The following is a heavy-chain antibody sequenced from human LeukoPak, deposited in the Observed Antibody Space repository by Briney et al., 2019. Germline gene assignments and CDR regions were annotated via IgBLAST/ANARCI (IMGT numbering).Heavy chain of an antibody. CDR1: GYTFSTSV. Sequence: GASVKVSCKASGYTFSTSVLNWVRQAPGQGLEWMGWIDTKTGNPTYAQDFTGRFVFSLDTAATTAYLQINSLKAEDTAVYFCANSPTYYDFWSGHQMGVLDPWGEGALVTVS. V-gene: IGHV7-4-1*02. D-gene: IGHD3-3*01. CDR3: ANSPTYYDFWSGHQMGVLDP. CDR2: IDTKTGNP. J-gene: IGHJ5*02.